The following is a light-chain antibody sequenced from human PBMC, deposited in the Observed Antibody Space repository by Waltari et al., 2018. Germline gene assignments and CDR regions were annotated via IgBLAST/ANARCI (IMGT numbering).Light chain of an antibody. J-gene: IGKJ4*01. CDR1: QSVSTY. CDR3: QQRGSWPLT. CDR2: ETS. V-gene: IGKV3-11*01. Sequence: EIVLTQSPATLSLSPGERAPLSCRASQSVSTYLAWYQHKPGQAPKLLMYETSRGATGIPARFSGSGSGTDFTLTISSLEAEDFAVYYCQQRGSWPLTFGGGTKVEIK.